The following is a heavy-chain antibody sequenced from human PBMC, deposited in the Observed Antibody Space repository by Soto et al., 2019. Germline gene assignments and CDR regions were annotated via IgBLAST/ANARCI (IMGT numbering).Heavy chain of an antibody. D-gene: IGHD2-15*01. CDR3: ARGEGCSGGSCYKPEYYFDY. CDR2: IWYDGSNK. CDR1: GFTFSSYG. Sequence: QVQLVESGGGVVQPGRSLRLSCAASGFTFSSYGMHWVRQAPGKGLEWVAVIWYDGSNKYYADSVKGRFTISRDNSKNTLYLSMNSLRAEDTAVYYCARGEGCSGGSCYKPEYYFDYWGQGTLVTVSS. V-gene: IGHV3-33*01. J-gene: IGHJ4*02.